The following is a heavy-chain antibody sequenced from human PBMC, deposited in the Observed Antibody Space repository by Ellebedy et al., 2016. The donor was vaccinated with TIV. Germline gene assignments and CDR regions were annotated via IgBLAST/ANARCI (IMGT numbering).Heavy chain of an antibody. V-gene: IGHV3-64*04. J-gene: IGHJ4*02. CDR1: GLPFSNYA. CDR2: ISNNGGST. Sequence: GESLKIPCSASGLPFSNYAMHWVRQAPGKGLEYVSAISNNGGSTYYADSVKGRFTISRDNSMTTLYLEMNSLRAEDTAVYYCARDLDKSSGWYGGAAYWGQGTLVTVSS. D-gene: IGHD6-19*01. CDR3: ARDLDKSSGWYGGAAY.